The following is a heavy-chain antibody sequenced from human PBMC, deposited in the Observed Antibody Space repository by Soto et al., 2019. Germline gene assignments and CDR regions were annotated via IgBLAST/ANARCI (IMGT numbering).Heavy chain of an antibody. CDR2: IYHSGST. J-gene: IGHJ4*02. CDR3: ARGRSSGYYYGHLDY. V-gene: IGHV4-30-2*01. CDR1: GGSISSGDYS. D-gene: IGHD3-22*01. Sequence: SETLSLTCAVSGGSISSGDYSWSWIRQPPGKGLEWIGYIYHSGSTYYSPSLKSRVTISVDRSKNQFSLKLSSVTAADTAVYYCARGRSSGYYYGHLDYWGQGTLVTVS.